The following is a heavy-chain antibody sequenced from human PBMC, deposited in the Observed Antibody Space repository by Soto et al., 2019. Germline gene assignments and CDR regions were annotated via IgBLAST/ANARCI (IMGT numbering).Heavy chain of an antibody. CDR3: ARDQHRDDYGVLMPVWFDP. Sequence: GASVKVSCKASGYTFTNFGISWVRQAPGQGLEWMGWISAYNGNTNYAQKLQGRVTMTTDTSTSTAYMELRSLRSDDTAVYYCARDQHRDDYGVLMPVWFDPWGQGTLVTVSS. CDR2: ISAYNGNT. J-gene: IGHJ5*02. V-gene: IGHV1-18*01. D-gene: IGHD4-17*01. CDR1: GYTFTNFG.